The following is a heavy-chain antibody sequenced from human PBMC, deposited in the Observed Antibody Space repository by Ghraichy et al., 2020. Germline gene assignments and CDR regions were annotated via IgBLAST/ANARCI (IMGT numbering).Heavy chain of an antibody. CDR3: ARNGDSSGYYRDAFDI. V-gene: IGHV1-69*13. Sequence: SGKVSCKASGGTFSSYAISWVRQAPGQGLEWMGGIIPIFGTANYAQKFQGRVTITADESTSTAYMELSSLRSEDTAVYYCARNGDSSGYYRDAFDIWGQGTMVTVSS. D-gene: IGHD3-22*01. J-gene: IGHJ3*02. CDR1: GGTFSSYA. CDR2: IIPIFGTA.